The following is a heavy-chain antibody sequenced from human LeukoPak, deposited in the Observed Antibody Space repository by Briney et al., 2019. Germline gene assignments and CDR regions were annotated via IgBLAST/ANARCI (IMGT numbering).Heavy chain of an antibody. V-gene: IGHV3-33*01. Sequence: PGRSLRLSCAASGFTSSSYDMHWVRQAPGKGLEWVAVIWYDGSNKYYADSVKGRFTISRDNSKNTLYLQMNSLRAEDTAVYYCARGRGSHWVSFDYWGQGTLVTVSS. CDR1: GFTSSSYD. CDR2: IWYDGSNK. CDR3: ARGRGSHWVSFDY. J-gene: IGHJ4*02. D-gene: IGHD1-26*01.